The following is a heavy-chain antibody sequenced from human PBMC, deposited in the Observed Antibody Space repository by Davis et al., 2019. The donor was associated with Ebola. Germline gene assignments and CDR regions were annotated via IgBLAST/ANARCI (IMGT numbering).Heavy chain of an antibody. CDR1: GYTFTSYA. Sequence: ASVKVSCKASGYTFTSYAMHWVRQAPGQGLEWMGWISPYNGNTNYAQKVQGRLTMTTDTSTSTAFMELRSLRSDETAVYYCARCNYDFWSGIGAGYYGMDVWGQGTTVTVSS. CDR3: ARCNYDFWSGIGAGYYGMDV. D-gene: IGHD3-3*01. J-gene: IGHJ6*02. V-gene: IGHV1-18*01. CDR2: ISPYNGNT.